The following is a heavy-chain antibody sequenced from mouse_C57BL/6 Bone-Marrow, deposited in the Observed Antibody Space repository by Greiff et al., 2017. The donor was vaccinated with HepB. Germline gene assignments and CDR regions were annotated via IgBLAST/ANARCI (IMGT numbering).Heavy chain of an antibody. CDR2: IRNKANNHAT. D-gene: IGHD1-1*01. J-gene: IGHJ2*01. CDR3: TRSLPYYGSSHYYFDY. Sequence: EVMLVESGGGLVQPGGSMKLSCAASGFTFSDAWMDWVRQSPEKGLEWVAEIRNKANNHATYYAESVKGRFTISRDDSKSSVYLQMNSLRAEDTGIYYCTRSLPYYGSSHYYFDYWGQGTTLTVSS. V-gene: IGHV6-6*01. CDR1: GFTFSDAW.